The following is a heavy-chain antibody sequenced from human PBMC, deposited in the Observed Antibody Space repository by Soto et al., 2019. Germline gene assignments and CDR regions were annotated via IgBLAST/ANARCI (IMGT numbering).Heavy chain of an antibody. Sequence: PSESLSLTCTVFGCSIRSYYWRWIRQPPGKGLEWIGYIYYSGSTNYNPSLKSRVTISVDTSKNQFSLKLSSVTAADTAVYYCARSSSWYDFYYYGMDVWGQGTKVTVSS. J-gene: IGHJ6*02. V-gene: IGHV4-59*01. CDR1: GCSIRSYY. D-gene: IGHD6-13*01. CDR2: IYYSGST. CDR3: ARSSSWYDFYYYGMDV.